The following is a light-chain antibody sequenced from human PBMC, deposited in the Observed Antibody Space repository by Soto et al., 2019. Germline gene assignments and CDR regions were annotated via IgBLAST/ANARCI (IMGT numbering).Light chain of an antibody. CDR3: QQAHRCPNT. Sequence: EIPMTQSPSSVSSSVGDRVTITCRASQGISSWLAWYQQKPGTAPKLLIYDASSWQSGVPTRFSGSGSGTDFAFTISSLNPEPYETYVFQQAHRCPNTFGQGTKLEIK. CDR2: DAS. J-gene: IGKJ2*01. CDR1: QGISSW. V-gene: IGKV1-12*01.